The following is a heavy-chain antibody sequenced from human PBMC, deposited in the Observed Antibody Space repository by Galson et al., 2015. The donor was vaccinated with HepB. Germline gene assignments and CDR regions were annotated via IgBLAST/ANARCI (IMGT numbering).Heavy chain of an antibody. Sequence: SLRLSCAASGFTFSSYGMHWVRQAPGKGLEWVAVISYDGSNKYYADSVKGRFTISRDNSKNTLYLQMDSLRAEDTAVYYCAKDVMARAVAGNFDYWGQGTLVTVSS. J-gene: IGHJ4*02. CDR3: AKDVMARAVAGNFDY. CDR1: GFTFSSYG. V-gene: IGHV3-30*18. CDR2: ISYDGSNK. D-gene: IGHD6-19*01.